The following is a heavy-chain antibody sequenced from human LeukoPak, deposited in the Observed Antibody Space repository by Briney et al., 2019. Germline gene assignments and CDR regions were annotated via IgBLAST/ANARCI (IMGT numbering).Heavy chain of an antibody. V-gene: IGHV4-38-2*01. CDR1: GYSISSGYY. CDR2: FYHSGST. CDR3: ARHSSMVTPNWHFDL. D-gene: IGHD4-23*01. Sequence: SETLSLTCAVSGYSISSGYYWGWIRQPPGKGLEWIGSFYHSGSTYYNPSLKSRVTISVDTSKNQFSLKLSSVTAADTAVYYCARHSSMVTPNWHFDLWGRGTLVTVSS. J-gene: IGHJ2*01.